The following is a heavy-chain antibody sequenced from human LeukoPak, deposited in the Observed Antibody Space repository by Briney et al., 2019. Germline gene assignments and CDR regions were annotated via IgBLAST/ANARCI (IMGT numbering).Heavy chain of an antibody. J-gene: IGHJ4*02. V-gene: IGHV4-38-2*01. CDR2: IYHSGSI. Sequence: TSETLSLTCAVPGHSFSSGYYWGWIRRPPGKGLEWIGSIYHSGSIYYNPSLKSPVTISVDTSKNRFSLKLSSVTAADTAVYYCAGQHDTNGYYFYWGQGTLVTVSS. CDR1: GHSFSSGYY. CDR3: AGQHDTNGYYFY. D-gene: IGHD3-22*01.